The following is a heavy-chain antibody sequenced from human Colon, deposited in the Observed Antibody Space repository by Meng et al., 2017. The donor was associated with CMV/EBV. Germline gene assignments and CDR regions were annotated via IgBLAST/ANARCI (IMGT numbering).Heavy chain of an antibody. V-gene: IGHV3-53*01. CDR2: IYSGGST. CDR1: GFTVSSNY. CDR3: ALIPTPLYYYYGMDV. Sequence: GESLKISCAASGFTVSSNYMSWVRQAPGKGLEWVSVIYSGGSTYYADSVKGRFTISRDTSKNTLYLQMNSLRAEDTAVYYCALIPTPLYYYYGMDVWGQGTTVTVSS. J-gene: IGHJ6*02. D-gene: IGHD2-2*02.